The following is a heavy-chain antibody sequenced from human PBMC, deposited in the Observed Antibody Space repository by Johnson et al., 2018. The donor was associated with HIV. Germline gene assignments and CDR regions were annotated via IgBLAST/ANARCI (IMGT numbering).Heavy chain of an antibody. CDR3: AKDQHGPLVPTVMRDDAFDI. Sequence: VQLVESGGGVVQPGGSLTLSCAATGFTFIDYGMHWVRQAPGKGLEWVSRINWNGAITAYADSVKGRFTISRDNSKNAVYLQMNSLGAGDTAVYYCAKDQHGPLVPTVMRDDAFDIWGQGTMVTVSS. CDR2: INWNGAIT. CDR1: GFTFIDYG. V-gene: IGHV3-20*04. J-gene: IGHJ3*02. D-gene: IGHD5-12*01.